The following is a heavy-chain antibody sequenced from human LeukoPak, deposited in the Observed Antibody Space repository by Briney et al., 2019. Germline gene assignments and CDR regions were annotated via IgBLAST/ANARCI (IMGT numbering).Heavy chain of an antibody. D-gene: IGHD3-10*01. CDR3: ARDTPYYYGSGSSQAYFDY. CDR1: GGTFSSYA. CDR2: IIPILGIA. J-gene: IGHJ4*02. V-gene: IGHV1-69*04. Sequence: ASVKVSCKASGGTFSSYAISWVRQAPGQGLEWMGRIIPILGIANYAQKLQGRVTMTTDTSTSTAYMELRSLRSDDTAVYYCARDTPYYYGSGSSQAYFDYWGQGTLVTVSS.